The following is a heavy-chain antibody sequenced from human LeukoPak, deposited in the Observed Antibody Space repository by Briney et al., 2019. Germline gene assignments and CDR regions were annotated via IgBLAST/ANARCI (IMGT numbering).Heavy chain of an antibody. V-gene: IGHV1-69*05. D-gene: IGHD4-17*01. CDR2: IMPLFGTA. J-gene: IGHJ5*02. CDR3: ARDVHGDYGSGWFDP. CDR1: GGTFNNSA. Sequence: SVTVSCKTSGGTFNNSAISWVRQAPGQGLEWLGGIMPLFGTAGYAQKFQGRVTITKDESTRTVYLELTSLTSDDTAVYYCARDVHGDYGSGWFDPWGQGTLVSVSS.